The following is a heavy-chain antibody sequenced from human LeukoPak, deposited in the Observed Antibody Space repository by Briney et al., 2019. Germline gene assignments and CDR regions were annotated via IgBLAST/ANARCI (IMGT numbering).Heavy chain of an antibody. CDR3: ARSYFGSGTFNGFDY. CDR2: IYYSGST. CDR1: GGSISSGDYY. V-gene: IGHV4-30-4*01. Sequence: SETLSLTCTVSGGSISSGDYYWSWIRQPPEKGLEWIGYIYYSGSTYYNPSLKSRVTISLDKSRNQFSLNLNSVSAADTAVYYCARSYFGSGTFNGFDYWGQGTLVTVSS. J-gene: IGHJ4*02. D-gene: IGHD3-10*01.